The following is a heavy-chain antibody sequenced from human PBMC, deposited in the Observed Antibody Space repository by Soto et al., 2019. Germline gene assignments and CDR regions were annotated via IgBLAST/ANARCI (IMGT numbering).Heavy chain of an antibody. Sequence: SVKVSCKASGGTFSSYAISWVRQAPGQGLEWMGGIIPIFGTANYAQKFQGRVTITADKSTSTAYMELSSLRSEDTAVYYCARYLQPYSSSWYHGGGQQVDYYYGMDVWGQGTTVTVS. CDR2: IIPIFGTA. D-gene: IGHD6-13*01. CDR3: ARYLQPYSSSWYHGGGQQVDYYYGMDV. CDR1: GGTFSSYA. J-gene: IGHJ6*02. V-gene: IGHV1-69*06.